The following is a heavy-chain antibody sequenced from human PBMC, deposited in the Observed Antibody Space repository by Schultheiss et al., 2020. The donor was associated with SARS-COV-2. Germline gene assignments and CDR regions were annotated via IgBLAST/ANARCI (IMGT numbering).Heavy chain of an antibody. CDR3: ARVYLYSSSPDY. Sequence: GSLRLSCAVYGGSFSGYYWSWIRQPPGKGLEWIGRIYTSGSTNYNPSLKSRVTISVDTSKNQFSLKLSSVTAADTAVYYCARVYLYSSSPDYWGQGTLVTVSS. CDR1: GGSFSGYY. V-gene: IGHV4-59*10. D-gene: IGHD6-6*01. J-gene: IGHJ4*02. CDR2: IYTSGST.